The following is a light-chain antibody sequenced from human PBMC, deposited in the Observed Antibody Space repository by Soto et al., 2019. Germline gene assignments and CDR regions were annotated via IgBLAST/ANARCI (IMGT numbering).Light chain of an antibody. Sequence: EIVMTQSPATLSVSPGERVTLSCRASQSVRDNLAWYQQKPGQAPRLLIYGASTMATGVPARFGGSGSGTEFTLTISSLQSEDFAVYYCQQYNSWPLWTFGQGTRVEIK. CDR2: GAS. V-gene: IGKV3-15*01. CDR3: QQYNSWPLWT. J-gene: IGKJ1*01. CDR1: QSVRDN.